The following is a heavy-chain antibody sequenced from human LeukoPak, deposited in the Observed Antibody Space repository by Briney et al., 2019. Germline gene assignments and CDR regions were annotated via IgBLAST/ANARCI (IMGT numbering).Heavy chain of an antibody. D-gene: IGHD4/OR15-4a*01. CDR1: GGTISHYY. V-gene: IGHV4-59*01. CDR3: AKEDPQTKVPEGMDV. J-gene: IGHJ6*02. CDR2: IYYTGTT. Sequence: SETLSLTCTVSGGTISHYYWSWIRQPPGKGPEWIGYIYYTGTTNYNPSLKSRVTISVDTSKNQFSLKLNSVTAADTAVYYCAKEDPQTKVPEGMDVWGQGTTVTVSS.